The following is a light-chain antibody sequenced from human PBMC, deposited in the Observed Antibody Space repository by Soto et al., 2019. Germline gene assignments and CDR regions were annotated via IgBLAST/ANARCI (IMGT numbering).Light chain of an antibody. CDR1: SSNIGSNT. CDR2: SNN. J-gene: IGLJ1*01. Sequence: QSVLTQPPSASGTPGQRVTISCSGSSSNIGSNTVNWYQQLPGTAPKLLIYSNNQRPSGVPDRFSGSKSGTSASLAISGLQSEDEADYYCAAWDDSLNGFYVFGTGFKVTVL. CDR3: AAWDDSLNGFYV. V-gene: IGLV1-44*01.